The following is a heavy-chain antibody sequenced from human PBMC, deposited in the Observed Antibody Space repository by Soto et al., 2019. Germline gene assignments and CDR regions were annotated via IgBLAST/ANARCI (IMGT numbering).Heavy chain of an antibody. Sequence: TLSLTCAVSGYSISSGYYWGWIRQPPGKGLEWIGSIYHSGSTYYNPSLKSRVTISVDTSKNQFSLKLSSVTAADTAVYYCARVRVYCSGGSCYPYYFDYWGQGTLVTVSS. CDR3: ARVRVYCSGGSCYPYYFDY. D-gene: IGHD2-15*01. J-gene: IGHJ4*02. CDR1: GYSISSGYY. CDR2: IYHSGST. V-gene: IGHV4-38-2*01.